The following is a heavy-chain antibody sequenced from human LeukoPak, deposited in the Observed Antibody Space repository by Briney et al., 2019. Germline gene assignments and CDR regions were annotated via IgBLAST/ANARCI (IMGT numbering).Heavy chain of an antibody. Sequence: PGRSLRLSCAASGFTFSSYGMHWVRQAPGKGLEWVAVIWYDGNNKYYADSVKGRFTISRDNSKNALYLQMNSLRAEDTAVYYCAKVGGYCSSTSCTLYYYYMDVWGKGTTVTVSS. J-gene: IGHJ6*03. CDR1: GFTFSSYG. V-gene: IGHV3-33*06. CDR2: IWYDGNNK. CDR3: AKVGGYCSSTSCTLYYYYMDV. D-gene: IGHD2-2*01.